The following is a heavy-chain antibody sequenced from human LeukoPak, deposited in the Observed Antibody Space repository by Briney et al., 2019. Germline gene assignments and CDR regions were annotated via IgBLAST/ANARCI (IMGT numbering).Heavy chain of an antibody. V-gene: IGHV3-11*06. Sequence: GGSLRLSCAASGFIFSDYYMTWIRQAPGRGLEWISYISSTTNYTDYADSVKGRFTISRDNAKNSLYLQMNSLRAEDTAVYYCARDLWGACDYWGQGTLVTVSS. CDR2: ISSTTNYT. D-gene: IGHD7-27*01. CDR3: ARDLWGACDY. CDR1: GFIFSDYY. J-gene: IGHJ4*02.